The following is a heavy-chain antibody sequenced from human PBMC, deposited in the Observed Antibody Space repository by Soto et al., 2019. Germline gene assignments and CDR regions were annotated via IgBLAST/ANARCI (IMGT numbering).Heavy chain of an antibody. CDR2: LYPGDSDT. Sequence: PGESLKISCKGSGYSFTSYWIGWVRQMPGKGLEWMGILYPGDSDTRDSTSFQGQVTISADKSISTAYRQWSSLKASDTAMYYCARGAVIAARGWFDPWGQGTLVTVSS. D-gene: IGHD6-13*01. V-gene: IGHV5-51*01. J-gene: IGHJ5*02. CDR1: GYSFTSYW. CDR3: ARGAVIAARGWFDP.